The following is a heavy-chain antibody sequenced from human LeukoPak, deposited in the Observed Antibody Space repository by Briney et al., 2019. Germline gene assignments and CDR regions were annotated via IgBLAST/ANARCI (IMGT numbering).Heavy chain of an antibody. V-gene: IGHV4-30-4*01. CDR3: ARDDYSSGWNNWFDP. Sequence: SQTLSLTCTVSGVSISSGDYYWSWIRQPPGRGLEGIGYIYYSGSTYYNPSLKSRVTITVDTSKNQFSLKLSSVTAADTAVYYCARDDYSSGWNNWFDPWGQGTLVTVSS. D-gene: IGHD6-19*01. CDR1: GVSISSGDYY. CDR2: IYYSGST. J-gene: IGHJ5*02.